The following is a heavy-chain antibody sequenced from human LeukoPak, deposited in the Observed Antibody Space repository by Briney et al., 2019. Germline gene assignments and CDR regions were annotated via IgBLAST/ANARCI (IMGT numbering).Heavy chain of an antibody. V-gene: IGHV3-23*01. CDR1: GFTFSSYA. CDR2: ISGSGGST. CDR3: ARDDLVVPAAT. D-gene: IGHD2-2*01. J-gene: IGHJ5*02. Sequence: GGSLRLSCAASGFTFSSYAMSWVRQAPGKGLEWVSAISGSGGSTYYADSVKGRFTISRDNAKNSLYLQMNSLRAEDTAVYYCARDDLVVPAATWGQGTLVTVSS.